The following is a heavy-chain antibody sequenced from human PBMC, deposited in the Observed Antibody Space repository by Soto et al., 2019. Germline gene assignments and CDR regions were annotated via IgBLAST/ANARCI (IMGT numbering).Heavy chain of an antibody. Sequence: GGSLRLSCAAPGYPFSDYYLSWNRQAPGKGLEWISYIDTSSTKIYYADSVRGRFTISRDNGKNSLFLEMNNLRVEDTAVYFCASHYDLWTGYLSPVDYWGRGTLVTVSS. D-gene: IGHD3-3*01. CDR3: ASHYDLWTGYLSPVDY. CDR2: IDTSSTKI. CDR1: GYPFSDYY. J-gene: IGHJ4*02. V-gene: IGHV3-11*01.